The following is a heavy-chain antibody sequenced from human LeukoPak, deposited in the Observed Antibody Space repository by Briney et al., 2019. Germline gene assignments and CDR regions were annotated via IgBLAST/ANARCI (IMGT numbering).Heavy chain of an antibody. D-gene: IGHD6-19*01. CDR1: GFTFSSYW. V-gene: IGHV3-7*01. CDR3: ARDAGSSGWDYFDY. J-gene: IGHJ4*02. CDR2: IKQDGSEK. Sequence: GGTLRLSCAASGFTFSSYWMSWVRQAQGPGLEWVANIKQDGSEKYYVDSVKGRFTISRDNAKNSLYLQMNSLRAEDTAVYYCARDAGSSGWDYFDYWGQGTLVTVSS.